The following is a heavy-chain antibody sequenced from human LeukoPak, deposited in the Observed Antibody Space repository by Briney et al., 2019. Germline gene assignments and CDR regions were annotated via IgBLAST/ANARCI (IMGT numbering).Heavy chain of an antibody. V-gene: IGHV4-34*01. CDR1: DGSFSGYY. CDR3: ARSLYYYGSDSFDI. Sequence: SETLSLTCAVYDGSFSGYYWSWIRQPPGKGLEWIGEINHSGSTNYNPSLKSRVTISLDTSKSQFSLKVRYVTAADTAVYYCARSLYYYGSDSFDIWGQGTMVTVSS. J-gene: IGHJ3*02. CDR2: INHSGST. D-gene: IGHD3-10*01.